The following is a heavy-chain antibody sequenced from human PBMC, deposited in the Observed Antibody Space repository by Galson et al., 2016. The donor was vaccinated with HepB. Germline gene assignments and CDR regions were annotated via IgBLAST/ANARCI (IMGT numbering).Heavy chain of an antibody. Sequence: TLSLTCTVSGGSISAGDYYWSWIRRPPGKGLEWIGYGFYSGSTYYNPSLQSRVTISVDTSKNQFSLKLNSVTPADTAVYYCARERYYYDRSGYYYFFDNGGQGTPITVSS. CDR1: GGSISAGDYY. CDR2: GFYSGST. D-gene: IGHD3-22*01. J-gene: IGHJ4*02. CDR3: ARERYYYDRSGYYYFFDN. V-gene: IGHV4-30-4*01.